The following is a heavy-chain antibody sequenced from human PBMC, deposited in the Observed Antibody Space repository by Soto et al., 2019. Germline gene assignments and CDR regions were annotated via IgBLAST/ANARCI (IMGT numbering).Heavy chain of an antibody. CDR1: GGSISSSSYY. V-gene: IGHV4-39*01. D-gene: IGHD3-3*02. CDR3: ASPKIAFYNWFDP. J-gene: IGHJ5*02. CDR2: IYYSGST. Sequence: SETLSLTCTVSGGSISSSSYYLGWIRQPPGKGLEWIGSIYYSGSTYYNPSLKSRVTISVDTSKNQFSLKLSSVTAADTAVYYCASPKIAFYNWFDPWGQGTLVTVSS.